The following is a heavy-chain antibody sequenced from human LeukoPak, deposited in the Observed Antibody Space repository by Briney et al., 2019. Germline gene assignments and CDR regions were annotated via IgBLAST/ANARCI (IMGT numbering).Heavy chain of an antibody. Sequence: PGGSLRLSCAASGFTFSNAWMSWVRQAPGHGLEWVGRIKSKTDGGTTDYAAPVTGRFTISRGDSKNTLYLQMNSLKTEDTAVYYCLATYYYDSSGLGYFDYWGQGTLVTVSS. V-gene: IGHV3-15*01. D-gene: IGHD3-22*01. CDR3: LATYYYDSSGLGYFDY. CDR2: IKSKTDGGTT. CDR1: GFTFSNAW. J-gene: IGHJ4*02.